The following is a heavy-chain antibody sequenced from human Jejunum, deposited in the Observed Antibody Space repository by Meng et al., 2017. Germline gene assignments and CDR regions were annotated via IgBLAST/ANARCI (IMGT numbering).Heavy chain of an antibody. D-gene: IGHD3-3*01. CDR1: GGSISSSPYF. J-gene: IGHJ5*02. CDR3: ARQPSGPYPVSWFDP. V-gene: IGHV4-39*01. Sequence: QVQLQESGPGLVKPSETLSLSCTVSGGSISSSPYFWGWLRQPPGKGLEWIGSIHYRGNTYYNPSLKSRVTISADTSRNQFSVSLSSVTVADTAVYYCARQPSGPYPVSWFDPWGQGTLDTVSS. CDR2: IHYRGNT.